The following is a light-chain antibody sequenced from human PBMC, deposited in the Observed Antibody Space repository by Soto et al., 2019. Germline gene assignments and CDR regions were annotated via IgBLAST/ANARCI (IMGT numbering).Light chain of an antibody. CDR3: QSYDSSLSGSV. CDR1: SSDVGGYNY. V-gene: IGLV2-14*01. CDR2: EVT. Sequence: SVLTQPASVSGSPGQSITISCTGTSSDVGGYNYVSWYQQHPGKAPKLMIYEVTNRPSGVSNRFSGSKSGNTASLTISGLQAEDEADYYCQSYDSSLSGSVFGTGTKVTVL. J-gene: IGLJ1*01.